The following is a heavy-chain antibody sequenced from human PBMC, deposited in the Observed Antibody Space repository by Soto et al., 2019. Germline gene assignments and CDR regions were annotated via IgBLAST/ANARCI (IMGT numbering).Heavy chain of an antibody. CDR3: ARGASSYSGYDYDY. Sequence: EVQLVESGGGLVQPGGSLRLSCAASGFTCSSYWMSWVRQAPGKGLEWVANIKQDGSEKYYVDSVNGRFTISRDNANNSLYLQMNSRRAEDTAVDYCARGASSYSGYDYDYWGQGTLVTVSS. V-gene: IGHV3-7*01. CDR2: IKQDGSEK. J-gene: IGHJ4*02. CDR1: GFTCSSYW. D-gene: IGHD5-12*01.